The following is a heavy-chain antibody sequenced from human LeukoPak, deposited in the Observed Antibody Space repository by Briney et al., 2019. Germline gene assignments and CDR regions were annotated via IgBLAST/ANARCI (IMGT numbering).Heavy chain of an antibody. V-gene: IGHV5-51*01. D-gene: IGHD6-6*01. J-gene: IGHJ4*02. CDR1: GYTFTSYG. CDR3: ARERSSQGYFDF. CDR2: IYPGDSDT. Sequence: KVSCKASGYTFTSYGISWVRQMPGKGLEWMGIIYPGDSDTRYSPSFQGQVTISADKSISTAYLQWSSLKASDTAMYYCARERSSQGYFDFWGQGTLVTVSS.